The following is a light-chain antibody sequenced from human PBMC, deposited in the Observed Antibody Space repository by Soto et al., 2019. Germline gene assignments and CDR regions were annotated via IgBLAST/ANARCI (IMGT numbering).Light chain of an antibody. CDR2: LNSDGSH. V-gene: IGLV4-69*01. J-gene: IGLJ2*01. Sequence: QLVLTQSPSASASLGASVKLTCTLSSGHSSYAIAWHQQQPEKGPRFLIKLNSDGSHSKGDGISDRFSGSSSGAERYLTISSLQSEDEADYYCQTWGADSVIFGGGTKLTVL. CDR3: QTWGADSVI. CDR1: SGHSSYA.